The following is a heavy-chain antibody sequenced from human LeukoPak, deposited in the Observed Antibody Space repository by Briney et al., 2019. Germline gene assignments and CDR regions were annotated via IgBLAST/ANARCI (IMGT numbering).Heavy chain of an antibody. Sequence: GGSLRLSCAASGFTFNSYPMSWVRQAPGKGLEWVSAITGSGGNTYYADSVKGRFTISRDNSKNTLYPQMNSLRDEDTAVYYCAKWGDFDVLTGYYVPDFWGQGTLVTVSS. CDR1: GFTFNSYP. CDR3: AKWGDFDVLTGYYVPDF. CDR2: ITGSGGNT. D-gene: IGHD3-9*01. J-gene: IGHJ4*02. V-gene: IGHV3-23*01.